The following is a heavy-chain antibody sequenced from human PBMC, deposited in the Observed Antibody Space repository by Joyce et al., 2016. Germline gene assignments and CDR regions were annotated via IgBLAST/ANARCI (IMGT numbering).Heavy chain of an antibody. J-gene: IGHJ4*02. CDR3: ARDWILASAFDY. Sequence: QVQLQESGPGLVKPSQTLSLTCPVSGGSISSGYYYWGWIRQPPGKGLEWIGYIYYSGSTYYNPSLQSRVTISVDTSKNQFSLELTSVSAADTAVYYCARDWILASAFDYWGPGTMVTVSS. D-gene: IGHD3-3*01. CDR1: GGSISSGYYY. CDR2: IYYSGST. V-gene: IGHV4-30-4*01.